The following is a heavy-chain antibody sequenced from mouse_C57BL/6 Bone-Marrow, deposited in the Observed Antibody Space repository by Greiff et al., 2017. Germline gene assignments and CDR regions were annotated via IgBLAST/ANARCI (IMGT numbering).Heavy chain of an antibody. Sequence: QVQLQQSGAELARPGASVKLSCKASGYTFTSYGISWVKQRTGQGLEWIGEIYPRSGNTYYNEKFKGKATLTADKSSSTAYMELRSLTSEDSAVYFCARGDYYGSSCRFAYWGQGTLVTVSA. J-gene: IGHJ3*01. CDR1: GYTFTSYG. D-gene: IGHD1-1*01. CDR3: ARGDYYGSSCRFAY. CDR2: IYPRSGNT. V-gene: IGHV1-81*01.